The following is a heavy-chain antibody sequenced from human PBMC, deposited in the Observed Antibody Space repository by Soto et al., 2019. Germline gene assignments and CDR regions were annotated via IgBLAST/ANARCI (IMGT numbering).Heavy chain of an antibody. J-gene: IGHJ5*02. CDR1: GYTFTSYA. CDR2: INAGNGNT. Sequence: ASVKVSCKASGYTFTSYAMHWVRQAPGQGLEWMGWINAGNGNTKYSQKFQGRVTMTEDTSTDTAYMELSSLRSEDTAVYYCATDFRPVRGGNWFDPWGQGTLVTVSS. CDR3: ATDFRPVRGGNWFDP. D-gene: IGHD3-10*01. V-gene: IGHV1-3*01.